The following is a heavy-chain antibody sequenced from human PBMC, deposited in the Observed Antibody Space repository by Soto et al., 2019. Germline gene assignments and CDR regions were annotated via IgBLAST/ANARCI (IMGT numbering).Heavy chain of an antibody. Sequence: ASVKASCKASGYTFTGSYMHWVRQASGQGLEWMGWINPNSGGTNYAQKFQGRVTMTRDTSISTAYMELSRLRSDDTAVYYCARDLGDRPDYGMDVWGQGTTVTVSS. J-gene: IGHJ6*01. CDR3: ARDLGDRPDYGMDV. CDR1: GYTFTGSY. V-gene: IGHV1-2*02. CDR2: INPNSGGT.